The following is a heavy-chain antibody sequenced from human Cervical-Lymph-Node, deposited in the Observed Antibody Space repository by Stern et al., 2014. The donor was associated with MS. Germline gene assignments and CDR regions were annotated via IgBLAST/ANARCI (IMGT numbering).Heavy chain of an antibody. CDR3: ARDSDLGNGGYGMDV. CDR2: IIPGFSTA. V-gene: IGHV1-69*01. D-gene: IGHD5-12*01. CDR1: GGTFSDYG. Sequence: QVQLVQSGAEVKKPGSSVKVSCKASGGTFSDYGISWVRQAPRQGLEWMGGIIPGFSTANYAQKFQGRVTLIADESTSTAYMELSSLRSEDTAVYYCARDSDLGNGGYGMDVWGQGTTITVSS. J-gene: IGHJ6*02.